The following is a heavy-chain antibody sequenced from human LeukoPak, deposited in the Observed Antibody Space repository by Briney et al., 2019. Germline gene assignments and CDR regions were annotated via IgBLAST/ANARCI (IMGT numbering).Heavy chain of an antibody. J-gene: IGHJ4*02. CDR2: ISGSGGST. CDR1: GFTFSSYA. V-gene: IGHV3-23*01. Sequence: GGSLRLSCAASGFTFSSYAMSWVRQAPGKGLEWVSAISGSGGSTYYADSVKGRFTISRDNPKNTLYLQMNSLRAEDTAVYYCAKIRISRYDFWGGYSPYFDYWGQGTLVTVSS. D-gene: IGHD3-3*01. CDR3: AKIRISRYDFWGGYSPYFDY.